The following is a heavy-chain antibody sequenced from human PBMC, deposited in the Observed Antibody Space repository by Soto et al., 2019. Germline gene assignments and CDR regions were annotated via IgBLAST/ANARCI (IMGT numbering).Heavy chain of an antibody. Sequence: QVQLMQSGAEVKRPGASVNISCQAFGYTFTTHYMHWVRQAPGQGLVWMGMINPTSGSTTYSQNFQGRVTLNRDTSTRTVYMELSSLRSEDTAVYYCARLDSVVPNNVPWGQGTLVTVSS. J-gene: IGHJ5*02. CDR3: ARLDSVVPNNVP. CDR1: GYTFTTHY. D-gene: IGHD2-15*01. CDR2: INPTSGST. V-gene: IGHV1-46*01.